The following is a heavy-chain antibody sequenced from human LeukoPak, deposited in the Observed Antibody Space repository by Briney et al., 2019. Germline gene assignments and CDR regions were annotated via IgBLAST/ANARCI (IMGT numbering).Heavy chain of an antibody. CDR1: GGSFSGYY. Sequence: PSETLSLTCAVYGGSFSGYYWSWIRQPPGKGPEWIGEINHSGSTNYNPSPKSRVTISVDTSKNQFSLKLSSVTAADTAVYYCARGLLGYCSSTSCRRFDPWGQGTLVTVSS. J-gene: IGHJ5*02. CDR2: INHSGST. CDR3: ARGLLGYCSSTSCRRFDP. D-gene: IGHD2-2*01. V-gene: IGHV4-34*01.